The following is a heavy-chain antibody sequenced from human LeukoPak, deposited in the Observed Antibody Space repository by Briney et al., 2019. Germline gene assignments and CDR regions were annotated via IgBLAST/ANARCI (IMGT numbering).Heavy chain of an antibody. V-gene: IGHV3-23*01. J-gene: IGHJ4*02. CDR3: AKKSPYGDRDY. CDR1: GFTFSRSA. D-gene: IGHD4-17*01. Sequence: GGSLRLSCAASGFTFSRSAMSWVRQAPGKGLEWASAISGNGADTYYADSVKGRFTISRDNSKNTLYLQMNSLRAEDTAVYFCAKKSPYGDRDYWGQGTLVTVSS. CDR2: ISGNGADT.